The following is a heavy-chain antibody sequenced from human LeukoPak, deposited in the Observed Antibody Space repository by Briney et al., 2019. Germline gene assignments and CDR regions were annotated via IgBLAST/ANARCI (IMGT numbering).Heavy chain of an antibody. CDR2: IHSSGST. Sequence: PSDTLSLTCPVSGGSLSGHFWSWFRRPPGKGLENIGYIHSSGSTNHNHSYKSRVTVSLEMSKNPFSLSLSSVNPAATAVYYFARDPGDTDWYNFDFWGQGILVTVSS. CDR1: GGSLSGHF. CDR3: ARDPGDTDWYNFDF. V-gene: IGHV4-59*11. D-gene: IGHD3-9*01. J-gene: IGHJ4*02.